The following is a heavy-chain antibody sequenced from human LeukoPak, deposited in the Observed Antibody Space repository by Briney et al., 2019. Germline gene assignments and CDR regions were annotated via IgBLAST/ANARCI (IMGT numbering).Heavy chain of an antibody. Sequence: PGGSLRLSCAASGFTFNNYAMTWVRQAPGKGLEWVSAISGSGGRTFYAASVKGRFTISRDNSKNTVSLHTNSLGTEDTAVYYCAKGAHSAAILARPMKKLNWFDPWGRGTLVIVSS. J-gene: IGHJ5*02. CDR2: ISGSGGRT. V-gene: IGHV3-23*01. D-gene: IGHD3-3*01. CDR1: GFTFNNYA. CDR3: AKGAHSAAILARPMKKLNWFDP.